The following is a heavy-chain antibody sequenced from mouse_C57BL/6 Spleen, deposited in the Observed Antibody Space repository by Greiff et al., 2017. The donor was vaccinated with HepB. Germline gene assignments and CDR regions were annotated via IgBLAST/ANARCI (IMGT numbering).Heavy chain of an antibody. V-gene: IGHV1-78*01. CDR3: ASHYYGSPYWYFDV. J-gene: IGHJ1*03. CDR2: IYPRDGST. D-gene: IGHD1-1*01. Sequence: VKLQESDAELVKPGASVKISCKVSGYTFTDHTIHWMKQRPEQGLEWIGYIYPRDGSTKYNEKFKGKATLTADKSSSTAYMQLNSLTSEDSAVYFCASHYYGSPYWYFDVWGTGTTVTVSS. CDR1: GYTFTDHT.